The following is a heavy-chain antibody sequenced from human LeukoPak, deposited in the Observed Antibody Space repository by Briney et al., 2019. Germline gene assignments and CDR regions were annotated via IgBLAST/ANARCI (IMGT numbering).Heavy chain of an antibody. D-gene: IGHD6-13*01. CDR1: GGSISSYY. Sequence: SETLSLTCTVSGGSISSYYLSWMRQLPGKGLEWIGYFYHSGGTNYSPSLQGRVTMSIDTSKNQFSLKLTSVTAADTAVYYCARSLSSSRFSLWKYWGQGTLVTVSS. CDR2: FYHSGGT. V-gene: IGHV4-59*01. CDR3: ARSLSSSRFSLWKY. J-gene: IGHJ4*02.